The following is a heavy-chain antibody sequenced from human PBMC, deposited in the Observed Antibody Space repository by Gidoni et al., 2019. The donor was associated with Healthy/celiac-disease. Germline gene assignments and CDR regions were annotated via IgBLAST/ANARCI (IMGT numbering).Heavy chain of an antibody. CDR2: IKSKTDGGTT. CDR1: GFTFSNAW. Sequence: EVQLVESGGGLVKPGGSLRLSCAASGFTFSNAWMSWVRQAPGKGREWVGRIKSKTDGGTTDYAAPVKGRFTISRDDSKNTLYLQMNSLKTEDTAVYYCTTDPTYYYGSGSYVYWGQGTLVTVSS. CDR3: TTDPTYYYGSGSYVY. V-gene: IGHV3-15*01. J-gene: IGHJ4*02. D-gene: IGHD3-10*01.